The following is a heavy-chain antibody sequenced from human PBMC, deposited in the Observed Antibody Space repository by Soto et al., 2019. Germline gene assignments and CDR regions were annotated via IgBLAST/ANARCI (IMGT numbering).Heavy chain of an antibody. V-gene: IGHV5-51*01. J-gene: IGHJ5*02. Sequence: GESLKISCKGSGYSFTSYWIGWVRQMPGKGLEWMGIIYPGDSDTRYSPSFQGQVTISADKSISTAYLQWSSLKASDTAMYYCARSIGRCCTNGVCYGFDPWGQGTLVTVSS. CDR3: ARSIGRCCTNGVCYGFDP. D-gene: IGHD2-8*01. CDR1: GYSFTSYW. CDR2: IYPGDSDT.